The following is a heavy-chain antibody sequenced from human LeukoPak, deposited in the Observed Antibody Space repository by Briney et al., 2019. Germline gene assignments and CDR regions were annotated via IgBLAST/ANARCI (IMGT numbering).Heavy chain of an antibody. CDR2: IRYDGSNK. J-gene: IGHJ4*02. CDR3: AKDGAEGGRPRTLAHFDY. D-gene: IGHD3-16*01. V-gene: IGHV3-30*02. CDR1: GFTFSSYG. Sequence: GGSLRLSCAASGFTFSSYGIHWVCQAPDKGLEWVAFIRYDGSNKYCADSVKGRFAISRDNSKNTLYLQMNSLILEDTAVYYCAKDGAEGGRPRTLAHFDYWGQGTLVTVSS.